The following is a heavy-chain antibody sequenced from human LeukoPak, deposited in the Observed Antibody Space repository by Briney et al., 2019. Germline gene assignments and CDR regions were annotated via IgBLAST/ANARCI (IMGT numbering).Heavy chain of an antibody. J-gene: IGHJ4*02. CDR1: GGSFSGYY. Sequence: SETLSLTCAVYGGSFSGYYWSWIRQPPGKGLEWIGEINHSGSTNYNPSLKSRVTISVDTSKNQFSLKLSSVTAADTAVYYCARGYASGYDAYFDYWGQGTLVTVSS. CDR2: INHSGST. CDR3: ARGYASGYDAYFDY. V-gene: IGHV4-34*01. D-gene: IGHD5-12*01.